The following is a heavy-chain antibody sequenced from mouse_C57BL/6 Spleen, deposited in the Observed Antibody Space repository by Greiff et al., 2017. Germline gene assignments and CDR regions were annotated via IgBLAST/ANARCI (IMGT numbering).Heavy chain of an antibody. CDR3: ARSDDYDGYFDY. CDR1: GYTFTSYW. Sequence: QVQLQQPGAELVKPGASVKLSCKASGYTFTSYWMHWVKQRPGQGLEWIGMIHPNSGSTNYNEKFKSKATLTVDKSSSTAYMQLSSLTSEDSAVYYYARSDDYDGYFDYWGQGTTLTVSS. D-gene: IGHD2-4*01. V-gene: IGHV1-64*01. J-gene: IGHJ2*01. CDR2: IHPNSGST.